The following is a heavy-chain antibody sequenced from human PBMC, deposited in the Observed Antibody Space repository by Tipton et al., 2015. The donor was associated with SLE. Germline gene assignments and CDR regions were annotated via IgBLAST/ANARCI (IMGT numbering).Heavy chain of an antibody. CDR1: GGSFSGYY. CDR3: ASLAAAFDY. J-gene: IGHJ4*02. CDR2: IYYSGST. D-gene: IGHD6-13*01. Sequence: TLSLTCAVYGGSFSGYYWSWIRQPPGKGLEWIGYIYYSGSTNYNPSLKSRVTISVDTSKNQFSLKLSSVTAADTAVYYCASLAAAFDYWGQGTLVTVSS. V-gene: IGHV4-34*01.